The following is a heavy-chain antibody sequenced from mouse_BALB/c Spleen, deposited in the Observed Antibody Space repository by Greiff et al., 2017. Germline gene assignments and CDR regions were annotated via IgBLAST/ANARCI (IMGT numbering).Heavy chain of an antibody. D-gene: IGHD2-4*01. CDR3: ARNSDYDDDGGMDY. CDR2: ISSGGGST. J-gene: IGHJ4*01. CDR1: GFAFSSYD. V-gene: IGHV5-12-1*01. Sequence: EVQLVESGGGLVKPGGSLKLSCAASGFAFSSYDMSWVRQTPEKRLEWFAYISSGGGSTYYPDTVKGRFTISRDNAKNTLYLQMSRLKCEDTAMYYCARNSDYDDDGGMDYWGQGTSVTVSS.